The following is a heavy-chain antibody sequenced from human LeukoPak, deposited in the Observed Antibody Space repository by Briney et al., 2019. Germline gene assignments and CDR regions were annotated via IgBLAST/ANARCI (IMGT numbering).Heavy chain of an antibody. V-gene: IGHV3-9*01. CDR2: INWNSDKI. D-gene: IGHD3-3*01. Sequence: GGSLRLSCAASGLTFDDYAMHWVRQAPGKGLEWVSGINWNSDKIVFADSVKGRFNISRDNAKKSLYPQMNSLRVDDTAFYYCVKVESISIFGVAPRYFDLWGRGTLVTVSS. CDR3: VKVESISIFGVAPRYFDL. CDR1: GLTFDDYA. J-gene: IGHJ2*01.